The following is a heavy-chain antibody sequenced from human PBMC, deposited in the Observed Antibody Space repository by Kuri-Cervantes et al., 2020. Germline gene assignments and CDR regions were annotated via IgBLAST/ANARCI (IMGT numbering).Heavy chain of an antibody. CDR3: ARAWSSGRQKDAFDI. V-gene: IGHV3-30*03. CDR1: GFTFSSYG. Sequence: GESLKISCAASGFTFSSYGMHWVRQAPGKGLEWVAVISYDGSNKYYADSVKGRFTISRDNSKNTLYLQMNSLRAEDTAVYYCARAWSSGRQKDAFDIWGQGTMVTVSS. D-gene: IGHD6-19*01. J-gene: IGHJ3*02. CDR2: ISYDGSNK.